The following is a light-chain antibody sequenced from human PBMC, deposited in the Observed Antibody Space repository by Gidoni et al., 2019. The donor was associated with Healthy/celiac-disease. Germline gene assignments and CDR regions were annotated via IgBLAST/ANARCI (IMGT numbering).Light chain of an antibody. J-gene: IGLJ2*01. CDR2: GKN. Sequence: SELTQDPAVSVALGQTVRITCQGDSLRSYYASWYQQKPGQAPVLVIYGKNNRPSGIPDRFSGSSSGNTASLTITGAQAEDEADYYCNSRDSSGNHVVFGGVTKLTVL. CDR1: SLRSYY. V-gene: IGLV3-19*01. CDR3: NSRDSSGNHVV.